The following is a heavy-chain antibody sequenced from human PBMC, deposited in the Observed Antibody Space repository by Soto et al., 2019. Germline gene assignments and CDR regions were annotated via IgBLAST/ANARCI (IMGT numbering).Heavy chain of an antibody. J-gene: IGHJ2*01. CDR1: GGSISGGVHS. CDR2: IFDSGST. D-gene: IGHD2-8*01. CDR3: AREIMPLTNDWYFDL. Sequence: QVQLQESGPGLVKPSETLSLTCTVSGGSISGGVHSWRCIRQPPGKGLEWIGHIFDSGSTYYNPSPKSRLTISVDTSKNQFSLRLSSVTAADTAVYYCAREIMPLTNDWYFDLWGRGTLVTVSS. V-gene: IGHV4-30-4*01.